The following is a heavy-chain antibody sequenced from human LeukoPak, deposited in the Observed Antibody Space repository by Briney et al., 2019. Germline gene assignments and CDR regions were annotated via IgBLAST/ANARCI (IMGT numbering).Heavy chain of an antibody. CDR3: ARRGITYSTSFFDS. CDR2: IYYTGST. J-gene: IGHJ4*02. D-gene: IGHD6-13*01. CDR1: GGSISGGKDF. V-gene: IGHV4-39*01. Sequence: PSETLSLTCAVSGGSISGGKDFWGWIRQSPGKGLEWIGSIYYTGSTYYNPSLKSRVTISVDTSKSECSLMVHSVTAADTAMYYCARRGITYSTSFFDSWGQGTLVTVAS.